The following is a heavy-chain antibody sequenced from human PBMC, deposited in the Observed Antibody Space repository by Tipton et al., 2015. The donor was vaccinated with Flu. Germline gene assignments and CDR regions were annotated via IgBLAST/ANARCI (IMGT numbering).Heavy chain of an antibody. J-gene: IGHJ4*02. CDR1: GASMDSPNW. CDR3: ARTPKYSWTFEPFDL. D-gene: IGHD3/OR15-3a*01. CDR2: IYQSAST. V-gene: IGHV4-4*02. Sequence: GLVKPSGTLSLTCTVSGASMDSPNWWGWVRQSPGRGLEWIGEIYQSASTNYNPSLKSRVTISIDKSKKQFSLRLISVTAADTAVYFCARTPKYSWTFEPFDLWGQGTLVTVSS.